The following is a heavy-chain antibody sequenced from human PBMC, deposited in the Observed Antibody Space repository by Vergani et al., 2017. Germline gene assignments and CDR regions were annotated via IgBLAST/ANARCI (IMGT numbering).Heavy chain of an antibody. CDR3: GRGRGYSFGYSDY. J-gene: IGHJ4*02. D-gene: IGHD5-18*01. CDR2: IRNKAYGGTT. V-gene: IGHV3-49*04. Sequence: VQLVESGGGVVQPGTSLRLSCVVSGFALNRHAMYWVRQAPGKGLEWVAFIRNKAYGGTTEYAASVKGRFTISRDDSKRLAYLQLSGLKTEDTAVYFCGRGRGYSFGYSDYWGQGTLVTVSS. CDR1: GFALNRHA.